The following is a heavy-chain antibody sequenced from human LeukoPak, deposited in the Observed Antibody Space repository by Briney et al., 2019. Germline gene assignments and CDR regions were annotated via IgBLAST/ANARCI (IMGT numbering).Heavy chain of an antibody. D-gene: IGHD2-21*01. CDR3: ARWLGADCGGDCYDY. Sequence: SLKLSCKASGGTFSSYAINWVRQAPGQALWWMGRIIPIFGIANYAQKFKGRVTITADKSTSTAYMELSSLRSEDTAVYYCARWLGADCGGDCYDYWGQGTLVTVSS. V-gene: IGHV1-69*04. CDR1: GGTFSSYA. J-gene: IGHJ4*02. CDR2: IIPIFGIA.